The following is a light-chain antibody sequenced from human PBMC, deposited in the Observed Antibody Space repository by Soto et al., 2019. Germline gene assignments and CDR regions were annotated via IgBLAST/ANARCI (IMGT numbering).Light chain of an antibody. CDR1: SSDVGGYNY. J-gene: IGLJ1*01. Sequence: QSALTQPPSASGSPGQSVTISCTGTSSDVGGYNYVSWYQQHPGKAPKLMIYEVSKRPSGVPDRFSGSKSGNTASLTVSGLQAEDDADYYCSSYAGNNKSLYVFGPGTKVTVL. CDR3: SSYAGNNKSLYV. V-gene: IGLV2-8*01. CDR2: EVS.